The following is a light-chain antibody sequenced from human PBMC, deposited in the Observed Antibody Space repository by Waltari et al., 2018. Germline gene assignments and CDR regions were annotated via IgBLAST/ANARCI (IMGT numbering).Light chain of an antibody. CDR2: QDF. CDR3: QSWVGKVV. Sequence: SYELTQPPSVSVSPGQTATITCYGDNLGEKFVSWYQQRPGQSPFLVIYQDFKRPSGIPERFSGSNSGNTATLTISGAQAMDEADFYCQSWVGKVVFGGGTKLTV. CDR1: NLGEKF. V-gene: IGLV3-1*01. J-gene: IGLJ2*01.